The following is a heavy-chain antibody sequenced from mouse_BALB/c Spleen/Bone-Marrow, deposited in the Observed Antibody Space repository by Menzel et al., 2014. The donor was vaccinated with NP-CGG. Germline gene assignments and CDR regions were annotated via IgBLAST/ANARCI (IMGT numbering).Heavy chain of an antibody. D-gene: IGHD1-1*01. Sequence: EVKVVESGGGLVQPGASLKLSCESNEYEFPSHDMPWVRKTPEKRLELVAAINSDGGSTYYPDNMERRFIISRDNSKKTLYLQMISLRSEDTAFYYGARHGDYYGSSLFAYWGQGTLVTVSA. V-gene: IGHV5-2*01. CDR1: EYEFPSHD. CDR3: ARHGDYYGSSLFAY. CDR2: INSDGGST. J-gene: IGHJ3*01.